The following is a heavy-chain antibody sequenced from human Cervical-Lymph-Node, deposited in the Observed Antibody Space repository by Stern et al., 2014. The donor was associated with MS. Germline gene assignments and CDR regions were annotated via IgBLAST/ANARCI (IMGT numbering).Heavy chain of an antibody. J-gene: IGHJ6*02. D-gene: IGHD2-21*02. Sequence: VQLVQSGAEVKKPGASVKVSCKGSGYTLTEMSMHWVRQAPGKGLAWMGGDGPQHGETVYAQKIQGRVTMAEDRSTDTAYMELTSLRSDDTAVYYCATHRGRVTYYYGLDVWGQGTTVTVSS. CDR3: ATHRGRVTYYYGLDV. CDR1: GYTLTEMS. CDR2: DGPQHGET. V-gene: IGHV1-24*01.